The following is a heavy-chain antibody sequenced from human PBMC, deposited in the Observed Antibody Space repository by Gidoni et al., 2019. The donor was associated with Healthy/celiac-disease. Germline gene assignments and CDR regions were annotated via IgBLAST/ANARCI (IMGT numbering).Heavy chain of an antibody. D-gene: IGHD5-12*01. Sequence: QVQLQESGPGLVKPSETLSLTCTVSGGSISSYYWSWIRQPPGKGLEWIGYIYYSGSTNYNPSLKSRVTISVDTSKNQFSLKLSSVTAADTAVYYCARVKGYSGYDEVAATPGSYYYYYMDVWGKGTTVTVSS. J-gene: IGHJ6*03. CDR3: ARVKGYSGYDEVAATPGSYYYYYMDV. V-gene: IGHV4-59*08. CDR1: GGSISSYY. CDR2: IYYSGST.